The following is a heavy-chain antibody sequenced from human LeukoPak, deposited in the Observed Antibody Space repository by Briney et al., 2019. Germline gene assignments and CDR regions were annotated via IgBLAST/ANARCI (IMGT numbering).Heavy chain of an antibody. Sequence: ASVKVSRKASGYTFTSYGISWVRQAPGQGLEWMGWISAYNGNTNYAQKLQGRVTMTTDTSTSTAYMELRSPRSDDTAVYYCARAAYYYDSSPNWFDPWGQGTLVIVSS. V-gene: IGHV1-18*01. D-gene: IGHD3-22*01. J-gene: IGHJ5*02. CDR1: GYTFTSYG. CDR2: ISAYNGNT. CDR3: ARAAYYYDSSPNWFDP.